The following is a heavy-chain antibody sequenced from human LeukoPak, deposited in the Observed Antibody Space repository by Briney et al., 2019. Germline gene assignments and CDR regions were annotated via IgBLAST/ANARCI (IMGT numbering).Heavy chain of an antibody. CDR2: IIPIFGTA. V-gene: IGHV1-69*13. J-gene: IGHJ6*02. Sequence: ASVKLSCKASAYTFTSYGISWVRQAPGQRLEWMGEIIPIFGTANYAQKFQGRVTITADESPSTAYMQLSSPRSEDTAVYYCARVGVVVVAPPPAHSGMDVWGQRTTLTASS. D-gene: IGHD2-15*01. CDR1: AYTFTSYG. CDR3: ARVGVVVVAPPPAHSGMDV.